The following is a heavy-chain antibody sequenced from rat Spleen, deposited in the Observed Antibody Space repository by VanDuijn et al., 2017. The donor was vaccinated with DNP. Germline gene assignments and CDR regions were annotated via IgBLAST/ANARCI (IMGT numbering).Heavy chain of an antibody. V-gene: IGHV2-32*01. J-gene: IGHJ4*01. Sequence: QVQLKESGPGLVQPSQTLSLTCTVSGFSLTSYNVHWVRQPPGKGLEWVGVFWSDGTTDYSSPLKSRLSISRDTSKSQVFLKMSSLQTEDTATYYCARDLIIRDTTSAMDVWGQGTSVTVSS. CDR3: ARDLIIRDTTSAMDV. CDR1: GFSLTSYN. CDR2: FWSDGTT. D-gene: IGHD4-3*01.